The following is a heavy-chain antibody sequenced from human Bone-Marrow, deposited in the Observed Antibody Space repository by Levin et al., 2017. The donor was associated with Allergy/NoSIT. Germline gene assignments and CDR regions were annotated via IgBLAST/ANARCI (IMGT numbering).Heavy chain of an antibody. CDR3: ARGLRFVEWLSSGYFDY. V-gene: IGHV4-31*03. J-gene: IGHJ4*02. CDR2: IHHSGST. CDR1: GGSLNSGTYY. Sequence: SSETLSLTCTVSGGSLNSGTYYWSWIRQHPGKGLEWIGYIHHSGSTDNNPSLKSRLTLSVDTSKNQFSLKLSSVTAADTAVYYCARGLRFVEWLSSGYFDYWGQGALVTVSS. D-gene: IGHD3-3*01.